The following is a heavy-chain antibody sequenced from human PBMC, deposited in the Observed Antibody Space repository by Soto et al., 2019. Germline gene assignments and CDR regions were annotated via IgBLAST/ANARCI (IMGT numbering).Heavy chain of an antibody. V-gene: IGHV3-30*18. J-gene: IGHJ5*02. CDR1: GFTFSSYG. CDR3: AKDSSTYYGFCGGDYDWFDP. Sequence: PGGSLRLSCAASGFTFSSYGMHWVRQAPGKGLEWVAVISYDGSNKYYADSVKDRFTISRDNSKNTLYLQMNSLRAEDTAVYYCAKDSSTYYGFCGGDYDWFDPWGQGALVTVSS. CDR2: ISYDGSNK. D-gene: IGHD2-21*01.